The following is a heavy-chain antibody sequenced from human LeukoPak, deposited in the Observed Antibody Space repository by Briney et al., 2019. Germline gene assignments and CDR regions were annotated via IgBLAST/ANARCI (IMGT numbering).Heavy chain of an antibody. Sequence: SETLSLTCTVSGGSLSSYYWSWIRQPPGKGLEWIWYIYYSGSTNYNPSLKSRVTISVDTSKNQFSLKLSSVTAADTAVYYCASGRQQLAHYGMDVWGQGTTVTVSS. V-gene: IGHV4-59*01. CDR3: ASGRQQLAHYGMDV. J-gene: IGHJ6*02. D-gene: IGHD6-13*01. CDR2: IYYSGST. CDR1: GGSLSSYY.